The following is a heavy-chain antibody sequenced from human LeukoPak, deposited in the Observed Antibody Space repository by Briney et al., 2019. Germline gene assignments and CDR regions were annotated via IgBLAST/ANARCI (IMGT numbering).Heavy chain of an antibody. CDR1: GGSISSSSYY. D-gene: IGHD3-10*01. CDR2: IYYSGST. V-gene: IGHV4-39*07. J-gene: IGHJ4*02. CDR3: ARAAYGSGSYY. Sequence: PSETLSLTCTVSGGSISSSSYYRGWIRQPPGKGLEWIGSIYYSGSTYYNPSLKSRVTISVDTSKNQFSLKLSSVTAADTAVYYCARAAYGSGSYYWGQGTLVTVSS.